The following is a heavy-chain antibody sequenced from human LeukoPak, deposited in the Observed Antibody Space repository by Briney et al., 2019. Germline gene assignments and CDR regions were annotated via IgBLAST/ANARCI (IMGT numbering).Heavy chain of an antibody. CDR1: GFTFIHHG. CDR3: ARDIVVVPAARLPLYNWFDP. CDR2: IRNDGSNH. V-gene: IGHV3-30*02. Sequence: GGSLRLSCAASGFTFIHHGMHWVRQAPGKGLEGVAFIRNDGSNHYYADSVKDRFTISRDNSKNTLYLQMNSLRAEDTAVYYCARDIVVVPAARLPLYNWFDPWGQGTLVTVSS. D-gene: IGHD2-2*01. J-gene: IGHJ5*02.